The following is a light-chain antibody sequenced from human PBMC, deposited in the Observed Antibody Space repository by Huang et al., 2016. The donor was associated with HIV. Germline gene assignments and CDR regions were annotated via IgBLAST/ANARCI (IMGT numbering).Light chain of an antibody. CDR2: DAF. CDR3: QQRNNWPRT. J-gene: IGKJ1*01. V-gene: IGKV3-11*01. Sequence: EIVLTQSPATLSLSPGERATLTCRASQSVSSYLAWFQQKRGQAPKLLIYDAFNRAPGIPDRVSGSGSGTDFTLTISNVEPEDFAVYYCQQRNNWPRTFGQGTKVEI. CDR1: QSVSSY.